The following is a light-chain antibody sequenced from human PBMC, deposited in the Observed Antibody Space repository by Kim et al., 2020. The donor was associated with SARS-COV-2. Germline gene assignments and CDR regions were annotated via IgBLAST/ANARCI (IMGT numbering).Light chain of an antibody. CDR2: GAS. J-gene: IGKJ5*01. Sequence: ASVGDKVTIRCRASHDIDNYLAWYQQKPGQAPKLLISGASGMESGIPARFSGSGSGTDFTLTISSLQSEDFGVYYCQQYNNYPLTFGRGTQLEIK. CDR1: HDIDNY. CDR3: QQYNNYPLT. V-gene: IGKV1D-13*01.